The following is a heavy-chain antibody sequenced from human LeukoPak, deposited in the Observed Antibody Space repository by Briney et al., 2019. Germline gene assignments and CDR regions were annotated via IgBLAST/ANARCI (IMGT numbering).Heavy chain of an antibody. D-gene: IGHD6-13*01. CDR2: VGGDGDST. CDR3: AKKSGAPANFDY. CDR1: GFTFDEHP. V-gene: IGHV3-43*02. Sequence: GGSLRLSCAASGFTFDEHPMHWVRQGPGKGLEWVALVGGDGDSTSYADSVKGRFTISRDNSKNSVFLQMNSLRTEDTALYYCAKKSGAPANFDYWGQGTLVTVSS. J-gene: IGHJ4*02.